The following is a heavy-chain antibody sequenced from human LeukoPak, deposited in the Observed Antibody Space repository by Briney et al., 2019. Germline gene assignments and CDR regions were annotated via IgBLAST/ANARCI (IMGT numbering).Heavy chain of an antibody. Sequence: SETLSLTCTVSGGSISSYYWSWIRQPPGKGLEWIGYIYYSGSTNYNPSPKSRVTISVDTSKNQFSLKLSSVTAADTAVYHCARGAVWGFPFDSWGQGTLVTVSS. D-gene: IGHD3-16*01. CDR2: IYYSGST. V-gene: IGHV4-59*01. J-gene: IGHJ4*02. CDR1: GGSISSYY. CDR3: ARGAVWGFPFDS.